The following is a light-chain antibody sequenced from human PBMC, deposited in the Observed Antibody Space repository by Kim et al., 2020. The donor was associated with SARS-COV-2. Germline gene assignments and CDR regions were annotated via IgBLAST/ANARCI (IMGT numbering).Light chain of an antibody. Sequence: SLSPGERATLSCRASQSVSRSFAWYQQKPGQAPRLLIYDASKRATGIPARFSGSGSGTDFTLTISSLEPEDFAVYYCQQRSNWPLTFGGGPRWISN. CDR1: QSVSRS. CDR2: DAS. V-gene: IGKV3-11*01. CDR3: QQRSNWPLT. J-gene: IGKJ4*01.